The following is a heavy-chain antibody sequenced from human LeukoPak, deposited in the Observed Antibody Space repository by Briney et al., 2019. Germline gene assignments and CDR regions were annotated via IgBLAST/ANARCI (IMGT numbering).Heavy chain of an antibody. CDR1: GYTFTGYY. V-gene: IGHV1-2*02. CDR3: AXXXXXXXXXXEHYYYGMDV. CDR2: INPNSGGT. Sequence: ASVKVSCKASGYTFTGYYMHWVRQAPGQGLEWMGWINPNSGGTEYAQKFQGRVTMTRDTSISTAYMELSRLRSDDTAVYYCAXXXXXXXXXXEHYYYGMDVWGQGTMVTVSS. J-gene: IGHJ6*02.